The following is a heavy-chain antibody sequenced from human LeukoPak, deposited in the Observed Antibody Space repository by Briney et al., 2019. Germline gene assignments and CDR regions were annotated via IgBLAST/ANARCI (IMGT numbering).Heavy chain of an antibody. D-gene: IGHD6-13*01. J-gene: IGHJ3*02. CDR3: ARFGVTHEGEAYSSSRGAFDI. V-gene: IGHV1-18*01. CDR1: GYTFTSYG. CDR2: ISAYNGNT. Sequence: ASVKVSCKASGYTFTSYGISWVRQAPGQGLEWMGWISAYNGNTNYAQKLQGRVTMTTDTSTSTAYMELRSLRSDDTAVYYCARFGVTHEGEAYSSSRGAFDIWGQGTMVTVSS.